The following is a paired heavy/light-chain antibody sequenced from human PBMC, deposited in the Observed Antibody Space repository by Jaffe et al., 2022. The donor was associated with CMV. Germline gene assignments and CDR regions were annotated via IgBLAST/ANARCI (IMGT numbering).Heavy chain of an antibody. D-gene: IGHD3-22*01. CDR1: GFSLSTSGMC. J-gene: IGHJ4*02. Sequence: QVTLRESGPALVKPTQTLTLTCTFSGFSLSTSGMCVSWIRQPPGKALEWLALIDWDDDKYYSTSLKTRLTISKDTSKNQVVLTMTNMDPVDTATYYCARIRAGAHDYYDSSGPLDYWGQGTLVTVSS. V-gene: IGHV2-70*01. CDR2: IDWDDDK. CDR3: ARIRAGAHDYYDSSGPLDY.
Light chain of an antibody. CDR3: QQYNSYLWT. V-gene: IGKV1-5*03. J-gene: IGKJ1*01. CDR2: KAS. Sequence: DIQMTQSPSTLSASVGDRVTITCRASQSISSWLAWYQQKPGKAPKLLIYKASSLESGVPSRFSGSGSGTEFTLTISSLQPDDFATYYCQQYNSYLWTFGQGTKVEIK. CDR1: QSISSW.